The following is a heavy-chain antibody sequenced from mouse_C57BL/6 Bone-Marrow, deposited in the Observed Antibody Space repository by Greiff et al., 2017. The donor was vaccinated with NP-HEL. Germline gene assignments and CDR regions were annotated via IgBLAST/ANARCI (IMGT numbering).Heavy chain of an antibody. CDR3: ASGYGSSWFAY. V-gene: IGHV2-6*01. CDR1: GFSLTSYG. J-gene: IGHJ3*01. CDR2: IWGVGST. D-gene: IGHD1-1*01. Sequence: VNLVESGPGLVAPSQSLSITCTVSGFSLTSYGVDWVRQSPGKGLEWLGVIWGVGSTNYNSALKSRLSISKDNSKSQVFLKMNSLQTDDTAMYYCASGYGSSWFAYWGQGTLVTVSA.